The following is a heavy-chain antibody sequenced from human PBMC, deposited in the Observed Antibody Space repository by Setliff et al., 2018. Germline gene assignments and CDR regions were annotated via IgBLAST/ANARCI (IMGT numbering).Heavy chain of an antibody. CDR2: IYTSGST. Sequence: TSETLSLTCTVSGGSISSYYWSWIRQPAGKGLEWIGRIYTSGSTNYNPSLKSRVTMSVDTSKNQFSLKLSSVTAADTAVYYCARAGGGSSFTAYYYYYYMDVLGKGTTVTVSS. CDR1: GGSISSYY. D-gene: IGHD6-13*01. J-gene: IGHJ6*03. CDR3: ARAGGGSSFTAYYYYYYMDV. V-gene: IGHV4-4*07.